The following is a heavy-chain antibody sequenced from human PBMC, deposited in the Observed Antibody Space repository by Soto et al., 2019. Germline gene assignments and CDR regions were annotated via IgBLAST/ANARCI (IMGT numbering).Heavy chain of an antibody. J-gene: IGHJ5*02. CDR2: ISYRGST. D-gene: IGHD3-22*01. V-gene: IGHV4-59*01. CDR1: AGSITTSY. Sequence: NPSETLSLTCTVSAGSITTSYWSWIRQPLGKSLEWIGYISYRGSTNYNPSLKSRLTISIDTSKSQISLKLTSMTTTDTAVYYCASSGIVGREVNTWFDPWGQGXLVTVYS. CDR3: ASSGIVGREVNTWFDP.